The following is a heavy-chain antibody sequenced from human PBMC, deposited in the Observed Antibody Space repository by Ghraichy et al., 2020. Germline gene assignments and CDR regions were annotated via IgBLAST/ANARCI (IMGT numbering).Heavy chain of an antibody. CDR2: INHSGST. D-gene: IGHD3-10*01. Sequence: ESLNISCAVYGGSFSGYYWSWIRQPPGKGLEWIGEINHSGSTNYNPSLQSRVTISVDTSKNQFSLKLSSVTAADTALYYCARGTWFGEPMGYWGQGTLVTVSS. CDR3: ARGTWFGEPMGY. J-gene: IGHJ4*02. V-gene: IGHV4-34*01. CDR1: GGSFSGYY.